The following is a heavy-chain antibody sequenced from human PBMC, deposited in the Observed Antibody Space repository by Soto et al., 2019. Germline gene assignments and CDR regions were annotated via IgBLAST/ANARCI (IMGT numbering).Heavy chain of an antibody. CDR3: ARSYYFDY. Sequence: GGSLRLSCAASGFTVSSYYMSWVRQAPGKGLEWVSGIYSGGSTFHADSVKGRFTISRDNSKNTLYLQMNSLRAEDTAVYYCARSYYFDYWGQGTLVTVSS. CDR1: GFTVSSYY. V-gene: IGHV3-53*01. J-gene: IGHJ4*02. CDR2: IYSGGST.